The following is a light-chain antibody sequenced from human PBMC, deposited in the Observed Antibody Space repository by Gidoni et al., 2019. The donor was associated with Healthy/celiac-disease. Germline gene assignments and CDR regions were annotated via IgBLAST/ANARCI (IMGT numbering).Light chain of an antibody. CDR3: QQSGT. CDR1: PSISSY. Sequence: DIQMTQSPSSLCASVRDRVTITCRASPSISSYLNWYQQKQGKAPKLLIYAASSLQSGVPSRFSGSGSVTDFTLTISSLQPEDFATYYCQQSGTFGQGTKLEIK. CDR2: AAS. J-gene: IGKJ2*01. V-gene: IGKV1-39*01.